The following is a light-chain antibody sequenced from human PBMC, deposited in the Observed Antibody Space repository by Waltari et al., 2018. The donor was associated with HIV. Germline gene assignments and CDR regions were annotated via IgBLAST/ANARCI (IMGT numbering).Light chain of an antibody. V-gene: IGKV4-1*01. CDR1: PSLFYTSNSRTY. Sequence: EIVVPQFPDYPVVSLGERAPINCRSSPSLFYTSNSRTYLAWYQLKPGQPPKLLISWASTLESGVPDRFSGSGSGTAFARSISSLHAEDVAVYYCQQYYTPPITFGQGTRLEIK. CDR2: WAS. CDR3: QQYYTPPIT. J-gene: IGKJ5*01.